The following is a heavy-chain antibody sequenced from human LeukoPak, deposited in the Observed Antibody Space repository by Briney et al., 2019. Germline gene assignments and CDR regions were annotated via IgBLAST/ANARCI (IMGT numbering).Heavy chain of an antibody. CDR2: ISGSGGST. V-gene: IGHV3-23*01. CDR1: GFTLRSHA. J-gene: IGHJ4*02. CDR3: AKQMSTVTFTPFDY. D-gene: IGHD3-16*01. Sequence: PGGSLRLSCAASGFTLRSHAMSWVRRAPGKGLEWVSAISGSGGSTDYVDSVKGRFTISRDNSKNTLYLQMNSLRADDTAVYYCAKQMSTVTFTPFDYWGQGALVTVSS.